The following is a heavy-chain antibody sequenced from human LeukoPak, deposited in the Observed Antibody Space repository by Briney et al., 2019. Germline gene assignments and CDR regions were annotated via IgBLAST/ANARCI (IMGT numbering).Heavy chain of an antibody. V-gene: IGHV4-59*01. J-gene: IGHJ4*02. CDR1: GGSMTGYY. CDR3: ARDLVGYFDY. Sequence: NPSETLSLTCTVSGGSMTGYYWTWIRQPPGKGLEWIGYIYYSGDTNYNSSLKRRVTISVDTSKNIFSLRLTSVTAADTAVYYCARDLVGYFDYWGQGALVIVSS. CDR2: IYYSGDT. D-gene: IGHD2-2*01.